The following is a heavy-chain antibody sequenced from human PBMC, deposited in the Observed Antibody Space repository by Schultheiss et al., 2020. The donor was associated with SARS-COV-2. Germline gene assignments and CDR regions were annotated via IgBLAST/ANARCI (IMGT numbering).Heavy chain of an antibody. CDR2: ISYDGSNK. CDR1: GFTFSSYA. J-gene: IGHJ4*02. D-gene: IGHD3-22*01. CDR3: ASPITMIGNYFDY. Sequence: GGSLRLSCAASGFTFSSYAMHWVRQAPGKGLEWVAVISYDGSNKYYADSVKGRFTISRDNSKNTLYLQMNSLRAEDTAVYYCASPITMIGNYFDYWGQGTLVTVSS. V-gene: IGHV3-30*01.